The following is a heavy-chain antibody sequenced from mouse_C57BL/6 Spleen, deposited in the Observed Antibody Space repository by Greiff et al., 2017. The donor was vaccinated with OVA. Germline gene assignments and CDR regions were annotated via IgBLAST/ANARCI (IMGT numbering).Heavy chain of an antibody. CDR2: IDPSDSYT. D-gene: IGHD2-10*02. Sequence: VQLQQPGAELVMPGASVKLSCKASGYTFTSYWMHWVKQRPGQGLEWIGEIDPSDSYTNYNQKFKGKSTLTVDKSSSTAYMQLSSLTSEDSAVYYCARLGYGTYAMDYWGQGTSVTVSS. CDR1: GYTFTSYW. CDR3: ARLGYGTYAMDY. J-gene: IGHJ4*01. V-gene: IGHV1-69*01.